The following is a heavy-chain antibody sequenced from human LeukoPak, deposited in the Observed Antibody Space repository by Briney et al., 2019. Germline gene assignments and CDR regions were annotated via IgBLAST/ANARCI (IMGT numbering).Heavy chain of an antibody. CDR2: ICSTSRCI. CDR3: VRHGDTDSCLAN. Sequence: PGGSLRLSCAASGFTFSNAWMTWVRQAPGKGLEWVSSICSTSRCIFYADSVKGRFTISRDNAKSSLYLQMNDLRAEDTAVYYCVRHGDTDSCLANWGQGTLVTVSS. D-gene: IGHD2-2*01. J-gene: IGHJ4*02. V-gene: IGHV3-21*01. CDR1: GFTFSNAW.